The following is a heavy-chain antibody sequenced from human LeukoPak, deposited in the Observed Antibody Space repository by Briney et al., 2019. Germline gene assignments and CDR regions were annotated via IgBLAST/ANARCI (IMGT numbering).Heavy chain of an antibody. V-gene: IGHV1-18*01. D-gene: IGHD2-15*01. CDR3: AREQDIVVVVAATRVLGY. Sequence: GASVKVSCKASGYTFTSYGISWVRQAPGQGLEWMGWISAYNGNTNYAQKLQGRVTMTTDTSTRTAYMELRSLRSDDTAVYYCAREQDIVVVVAATRVLGYWGQGTLVTVSS. CDR2: ISAYNGNT. CDR1: GYTFTSYG. J-gene: IGHJ4*02.